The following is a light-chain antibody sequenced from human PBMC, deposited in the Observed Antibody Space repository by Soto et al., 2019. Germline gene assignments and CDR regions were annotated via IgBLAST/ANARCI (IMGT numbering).Light chain of an antibody. J-gene: IGKJ1*01. Sequence: DVVMTQSPLSLPVTLGQPASISCRSSQSLIYSDGNIYVTWFQQRPGQSPRRLIYMISNRDSGVPDRFSGSGSGTEFTLKISRVEAEDVGVYYCLQGTHWPWTFGQGTRVEIK. CDR1: QSLIYSDGNIY. CDR3: LQGTHWPWT. V-gene: IGKV2-30*01. CDR2: MIS.